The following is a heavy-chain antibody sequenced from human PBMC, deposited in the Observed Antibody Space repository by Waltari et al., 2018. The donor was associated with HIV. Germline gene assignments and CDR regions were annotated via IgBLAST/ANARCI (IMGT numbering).Heavy chain of an antibody. V-gene: IGHV1-8*02. J-gene: IGHJ4*02. D-gene: IGHD3-3*01. CDR3: TKGRRGALFGDE. Sequence: QVQLVQSGAEIKKPRASVRVSCKASGYSFIDFDINWVRRPPGRGLEWVGLMNPDNGDAGYGHKFKGRFILTRDTSTDTAYMDVTNLKSEDTAIYYCTKGRRGALFGDEWGQGTLVTVSS. CDR2: MNPDNGDA. CDR1: GYSFIDFD.